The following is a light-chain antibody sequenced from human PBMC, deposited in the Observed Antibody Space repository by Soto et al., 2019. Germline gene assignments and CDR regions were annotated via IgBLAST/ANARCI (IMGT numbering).Light chain of an antibody. V-gene: IGLV1-36*01. CDR1: SSNIGNNA. Sequence: QSVLTQPPSVSEAPRQRVTISCSGSSSNIGNNAVNWYQQLPGKAPKLLIYYDDLLPSGVSDRFSGSKSGTSASLAISGLQSADEADYYCAAWDDSLNGVVFGGGTKLTLL. CDR3: AAWDDSLNGVV. J-gene: IGLJ2*01. CDR2: YDD.